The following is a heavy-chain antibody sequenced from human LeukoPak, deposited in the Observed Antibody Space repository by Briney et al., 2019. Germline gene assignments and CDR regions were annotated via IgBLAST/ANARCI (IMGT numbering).Heavy chain of an antibody. D-gene: IGHD3-22*01. CDR2: ISGSGGST. V-gene: IGHV3-23*01. J-gene: IGHJ1*01. Sequence: GGSLRLSCAASGFTFSSYAMSWARQAPGKGLEWVSAISGSGGSTYYADSVKGRFTISRDNSKNTLYLQMNSLRAEDTAVYYCAKDQFITYYYDSSGYYYPRHWGQGTLVTVSS. CDR1: GFTFSSYA. CDR3: AKDQFITYYYDSSGYYYPRH.